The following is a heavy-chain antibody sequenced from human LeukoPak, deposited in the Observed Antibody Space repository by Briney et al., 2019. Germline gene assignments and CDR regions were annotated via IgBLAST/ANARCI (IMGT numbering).Heavy chain of an antibody. CDR2: INPNSGGT. CDR1: GYTFTGYY. J-gene: IGHJ4*02. D-gene: IGHD1-1*01. CDR3: ARRSGGATYHSDY. Sequence: ASVKVSCKASGYTFTGYYMHWVRQAPGQGLEWMGWINPNSGGTNYAQKFQGRVTMTRNTSISTAYMELSSLRSDDTTVYYCARRSGGATYHSDYWGQGTLVTVSS. V-gene: IGHV1-2*02.